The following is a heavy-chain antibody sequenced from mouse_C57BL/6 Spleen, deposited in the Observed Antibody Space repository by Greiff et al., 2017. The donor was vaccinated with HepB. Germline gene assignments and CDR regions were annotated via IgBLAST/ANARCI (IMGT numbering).Heavy chain of an antibody. Sequence: VQLKESGPGLVKPSQSLSLTCSVTGYSITSGYYWNWIRQFPGNKLEWMGNISYDGNNNYNPSLKNRISITRDTSKNLFFLMLNSVTTEDTATYYYARHSSGYFDYWGQGTTLTVSS. CDR1: GYSITSGYY. V-gene: IGHV3-6*01. D-gene: IGHD3-2*02. J-gene: IGHJ2*01. CDR2: ISYDGNN. CDR3: ARHSSGYFDY.